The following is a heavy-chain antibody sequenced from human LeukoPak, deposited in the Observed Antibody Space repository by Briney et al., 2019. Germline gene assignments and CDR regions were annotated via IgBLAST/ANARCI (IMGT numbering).Heavy chain of an antibody. D-gene: IGHD3-22*01. CDR1: GFTFSSYG. CDR3: AKDYQAMIVVVLSSLFDY. J-gene: IGHJ4*02. Sequence: GGSLRLSCAASGFTFSSYGMHWVRQAPGKGLEWVAFIRYDGSNKYYADSVKGRFTISRDNSKNTLYLQMNSLRAEDTAVYYCAKDYQAMIVVVLSSLFDYWGQGTLVTVSS. V-gene: IGHV3-30*02. CDR2: IRYDGSNK.